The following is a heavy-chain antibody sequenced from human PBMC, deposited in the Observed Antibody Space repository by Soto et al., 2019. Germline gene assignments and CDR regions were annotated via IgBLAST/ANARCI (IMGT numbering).Heavy chain of an antibody. CDR2: IWYDGSNK. Sequence: PGGSLRLSCAASGFTFSSYGMHWVRQAPGKGLEWVAVIWYDGSNKYYADSVKGRFTISRDNSKNTLYLQMNSLRAEDTAVYYCARGGDVATPLLWYFDYWGQGT. V-gene: IGHV3-33*01. J-gene: IGHJ4*02. CDR1: GFTFSSYG. D-gene: IGHD5-12*01. CDR3: ARGGDVATPLLWYFDY.